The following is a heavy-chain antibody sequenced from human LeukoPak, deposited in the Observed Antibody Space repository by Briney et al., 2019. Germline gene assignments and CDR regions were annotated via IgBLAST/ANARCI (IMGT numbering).Heavy chain of an antibody. CDR3: ASSLGYCSGGSCLVRGGFDP. V-gene: IGHV3-30*02. J-gene: IGHJ5*02. D-gene: IGHD2-15*01. Sequence: GGSLRLSCTASGFTFSNYDMHWVRQAPGEGLEWVAFIWYDDREKKYADSVKGRFTISRDNSKDTVYLQMNSLTPEDTAVYYCASSLGYCSGGSCLVRGGFDPWGQGTLVTVSS. CDR2: IWYDDREK. CDR1: GFTFSNYD.